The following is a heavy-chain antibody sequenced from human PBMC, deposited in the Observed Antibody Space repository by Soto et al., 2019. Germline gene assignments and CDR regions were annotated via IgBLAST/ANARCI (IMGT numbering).Heavy chain of an antibody. V-gene: IGHV3-30-3*01. D-gene: IGHD3-10*01. J-gene: IGHJ4*02. Sequence: QVQLVESGGGVVQPGRSLRLSCAASGFNFGFYAMHWVRQAPGKGLEWVAVISYDGSNHYHADSVKGRFTISRDNSGNTLYLQMNSLRPEDTAIYFCARDPVTKYYGSGSKFDFWGQGTLVIVSS. CDR3: ARDPVTKYYGSGSKFDF. CDR1: GFNFGFYA. CDR2: ISYDGSNH.